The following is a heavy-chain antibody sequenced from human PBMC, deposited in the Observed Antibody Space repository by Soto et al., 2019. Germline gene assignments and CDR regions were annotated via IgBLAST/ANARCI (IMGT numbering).Heavy chain of an antibody. D-gene: IGHD2-15*01. CDR3: AREREGVVAGLF. CDR1: GFTFSSYS. Sequence: PGGSLRLSCAVSGFTFSSYSMNWVRQAPGKGLEWVSSISSSSKNIYYADSVKGRFNISRDNAKNSLDLQMNGLRAEDTALYYCAREREGVVAGLFWGEGTMVNVSS. J-gene: IGHJ3*01. CDR2: ISSSSKNI. V-gene: IGHV3-21*01.